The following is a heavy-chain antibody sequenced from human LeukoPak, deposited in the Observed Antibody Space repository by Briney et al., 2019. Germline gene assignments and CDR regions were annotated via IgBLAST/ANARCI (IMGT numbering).Heavy chain of an antibody. CDR2: ISYDGSSK. Sequence: GGSLTLSCAASGFTFSSYGMHWVRQAPVKGLEWVAVISYDGSSKYYADSVQGRFNISRDNSKNTLYLQMNSLRAEDTAVYYCAKNRWLATTFNDAFDIWGQGTMVTVSS. CDR1: GFTFSSYG. CDR3: AKNRWLATTFNDAFDI. D-gene: IGHD5-12*01. J-gene: IGHJ3*02. V-gene: IGHV3-30*18.